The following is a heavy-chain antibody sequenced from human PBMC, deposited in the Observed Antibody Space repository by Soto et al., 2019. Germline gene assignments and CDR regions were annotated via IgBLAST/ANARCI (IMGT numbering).Heavy chain of an antibody. J-gene: IGHJ6*02. CDR1: GFTFSSYA. Sequence: GGSLRLSCAASGFTFSSYAMSWVRQAPGKGLEWVSAISGSGGSTYYADSVKGRFTISRDNSKNTLYLQMNSLRAEDTAVYYCAKEGDGYCSSTSCYLGYYYYYGMDVWGQGTTVTVSS. D-gene: IGHD2-2*01. CDR2: ISGSGGST. V-gene: IGHV3-23*01. CDR3: AKEGDGYCSSTSCYLGYYYYYGMDV.